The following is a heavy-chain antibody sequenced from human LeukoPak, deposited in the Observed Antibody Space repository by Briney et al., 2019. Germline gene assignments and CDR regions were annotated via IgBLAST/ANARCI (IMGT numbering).Heavy chain of an antibody. CDR2: IYYSGTT. CDR3: ARDRVRGNSNPFFDY. Sequence: SETLSLTCTVSGGSVSSGTYYWSWIRQPPGKGLEWIGYIYYSGTTNYNPSLKSRVTISVDTSKNQFSLKLSSVTAADTAVYYCARDRVRGNSNPFFDYWGQGTLVTVSS. D-gene: IGHD4-11*01. J-gene: IGHJ4*02. CDR1: GGSVSSGTYY. V-gene: IGHV4-61*01.